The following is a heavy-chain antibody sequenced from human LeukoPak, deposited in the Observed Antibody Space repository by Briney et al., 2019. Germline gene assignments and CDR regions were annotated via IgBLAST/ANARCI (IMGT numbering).Heavy chain of an antibody. CDR1: GGSFSGYY. J-gene: IGHJ4*02. CDR3: ARGRGAHYYDSSGRPY. CDR2: INHSGST. D-gene: IGHD3-22*01. V-gene: IGHV4-34*01. Sequence: SETLSLTCAVYGGSFSGYYWSWIRQPPGKGLEWIGEINHSGSTNYNPSLKSRVTISVDTSKNQFSLKLSSVTAADTAVYYCARGRGAHYYDSSGRPYWGQGTLVTVSS.